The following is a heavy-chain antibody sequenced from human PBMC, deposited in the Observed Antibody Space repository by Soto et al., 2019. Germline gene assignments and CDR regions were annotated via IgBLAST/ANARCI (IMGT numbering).Heavy chain of an antibody. CDR3: ARDARLGMVGYYYGMDV. CDR2: INSSGSTI. Sequence: PGGSLRLSCAASGFTFSSYEMNWVRQAPGKGLEWVSYINSSGSTIYYADSVKGRFTISRDNAKNSLYLQMNSLRAEDTAVYYCARDARLGMVGYYYGMDVWGQGTTVTVSS. V-gene: IGHV3-48*03. D-gene: IGHD2-8*01. J-gene: IGHJ6*02. CDR1: GFTFSSYE.